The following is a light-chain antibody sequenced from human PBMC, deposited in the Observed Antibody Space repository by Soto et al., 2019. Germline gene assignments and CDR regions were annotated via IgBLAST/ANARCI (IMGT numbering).Light chain of an antibody. J-gene: IGLJ2*01. CDR2: DVS. V-gene: IGLV2-14*01. CDR3: SSYTSSSTLV. Sequence: QSVLTQPASVSGSPGQSITISCTGTSSDAGGYNYVSWYQQHPGKAPKLMIYDVSNRPSGVSNRFSGSKSGNTASLTISGLQAEDEADYYCSSYTSSSTLVLGGGTKLTVL. CDR1: SSDAGGYNY.